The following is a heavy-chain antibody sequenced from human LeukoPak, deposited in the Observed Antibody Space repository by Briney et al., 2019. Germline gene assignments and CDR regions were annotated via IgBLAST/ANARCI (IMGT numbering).Heavy chain of an antibody. J-gene: IGHJ4*02. CDR2: ISSSSSYI. D-gene: IGHD2-2*02. Sequence: KAGGSLRLSCAAPGFTFSSYSMNWVRQAPGKGLEWVSSISSSSSYIYYADSVKGRFTISRDNAKNSLYLQMNSLRAEDTAVYYCARDRAWVVVPAAIVTVSTTELDYWGQGTLVTVSS. CDR1: GFTFSSYS. CDR3: ARDRAWVVVPAAIVTVSTTELDY. V-gene: IGHV3-21*01.